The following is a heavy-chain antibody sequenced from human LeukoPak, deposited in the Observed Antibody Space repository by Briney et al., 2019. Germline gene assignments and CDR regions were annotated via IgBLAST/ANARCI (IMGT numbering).Heavy chain of an antibody. CDR2: ISDSGGRT. CDR1: GFTLSNYG. CDR3: AKRGVVIRVILVGFHKEAYYFDS. V-gene: IGHV3-23*01. D-gene: IGHD3-22*01. J-gene: IGHJ4*02. Sequence: GGSLRLSCAASGFTLSNYGMRWVRQAPGKGLEWVAGISDSGGRTNYADSVKGRFTISRDNPKNTIYLQMTSLRAEDTAVYFCAKRGVVIRVILVGFHKEAYYFDSWGQGALVTVPS.